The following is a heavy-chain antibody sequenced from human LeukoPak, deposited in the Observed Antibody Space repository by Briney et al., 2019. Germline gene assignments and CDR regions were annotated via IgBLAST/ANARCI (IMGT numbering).Heavy chain of an antibody. Sequence: GGSLRLSCAASGFTSSTYWMHWVRQVPGKGLVWVSRINSDGNIITYADSVKGRFTISRDNARNMVYLQMNSLRAEDTAVYYCVAGMGKYWGQGTLVPV. V-gene: IGHV3-74*03. D-gene: IGHD6-13*01. CDR2: INSDGNII. J-gene: IGHJ4*02. CDR3: VAGMGKY. CDR1: GFTSSTYW.